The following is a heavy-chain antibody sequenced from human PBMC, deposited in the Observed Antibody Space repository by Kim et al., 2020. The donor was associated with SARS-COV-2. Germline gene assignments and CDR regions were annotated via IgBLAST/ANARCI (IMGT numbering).Heavy chain of an antibody. V-gene: IGHV4-59*01. Sequence: KSRVTISVDTSKNQFSLKLSSVTAADTAVYYCARIYCSSTSCYVPDAFDIWGQGTMVTVSS. D-gene: IGHD2-2*01. J-gene: IGHJ3*02. CDR3: ARIYCSSTSCYVPDAFDI.